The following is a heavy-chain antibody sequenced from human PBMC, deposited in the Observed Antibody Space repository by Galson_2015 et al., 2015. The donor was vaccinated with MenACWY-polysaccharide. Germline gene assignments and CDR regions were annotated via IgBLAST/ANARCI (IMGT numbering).Heavy chain of an antibody. CDR1: GYTFPSFW. V-gene: IGHV5-51*01. Sequence: SGAEVKKPGESLKISCRGSGYTFPSFWIGWVRHMPGKGLEWMGIIYPGDSETRYSPSFQGQVTISADKSISTAYLQWNSLKASDTAMYYCARQALYSASWLDYWGQGALVTVSS. J-gene: IGHJ4*02. D-gene: IGHD6-13*01. CDR3: ARQALYSASWLDY. CDR2: IYPGDSET.